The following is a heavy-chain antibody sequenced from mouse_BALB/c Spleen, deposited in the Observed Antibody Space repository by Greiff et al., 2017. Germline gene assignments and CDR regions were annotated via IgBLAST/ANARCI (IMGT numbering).Heavy chain of an antibody. V-gene: IGHV1-12*01. CDR1: GYTFTSYN. CDR2: IYPGNGDT. CDR3: ARSYRDGGFAY. J-gene: IGHJ3*01. D-gene: IGHD2-14*01. Sequence: QVQLQQPGAELVKPGASVKMSCKASGYTFTSYNMHWVKQTPGQGLEWIGAIYPGNGDTSYNQKFKGKATLTADKSSSTAYMQLSSLTSEDSAVYYCARSYRDGGFAYWGQGTLVTVSA.